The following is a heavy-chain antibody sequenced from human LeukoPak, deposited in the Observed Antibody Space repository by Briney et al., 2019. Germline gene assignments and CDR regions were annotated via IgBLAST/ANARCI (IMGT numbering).Heavy chain of an antibody. Sequence: GGSLRLSCAVSGITLSNYGMSWVRQAPGKGLEWVAGISGSGGRTNYADSVRGRFTISRDNPKNTLYLQMSSLRAEDTAVYFCARDTNPPQLIDSWGQGTLVTVSS. D-gene: IGHD5-18*01. CDR1: GITLSNYG. V-gene: IGHV3-23*01. CDR3: ARDTNPPQLIDS. J-gene: IGHJ4*02. CDR2: ISGSGGRT.